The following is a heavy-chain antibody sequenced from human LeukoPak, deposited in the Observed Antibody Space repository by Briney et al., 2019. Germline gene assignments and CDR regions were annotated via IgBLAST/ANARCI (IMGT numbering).Heavy chain of an antibody. CDR3: ARDYSQYSSSWYRIELYYYYGMDV. CDR1: GFTFSNYE. V-gene: IGHV3-48*03. D-gene: IGHD6-13*01. Sequence: GGSLRLSCAASGFTFSNYEMNWDRQAPGKGLEWVSYISSSGSTIYYADSVKGRFPISRDNAKNSLYLQMNSLRAEDTAVYYCARDYSQYSSSWYRIELYYYYGMDVWGQGTTVTVSS. CDR2: ISSSGSTI. J-gene: IGHJ6*02.